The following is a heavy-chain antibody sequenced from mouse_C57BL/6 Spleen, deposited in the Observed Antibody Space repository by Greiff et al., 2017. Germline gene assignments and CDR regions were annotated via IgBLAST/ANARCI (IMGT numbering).Heavy chain of an antibody. Sequence: VKLQESGAELVKPGASVKLSCKASGYTFTEYTIHWVKPRSGQGLEWIGWFYPGSGSIKYHEKFKDKATFTADTSSSTVYLELSRLTAEDSAVYFGARHEGGPLYSNYEEGFDYWGQGTTLTVSA. CDR3: ARHEGGPLYSNYEEGFDY. J-gene: IGHJ2*01. CDR1: GYTFTEYT. CDR2: FYPGSGSI. V-gene: IGHV1-62-2*01. D-gene: IGHD2-5*01.